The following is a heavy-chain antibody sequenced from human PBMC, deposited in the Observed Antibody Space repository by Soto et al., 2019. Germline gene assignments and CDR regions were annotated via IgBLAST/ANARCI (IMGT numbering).Heavy chain of an antibody. CDR1: GFTFSSYD. CDR2: IGTAGDT. Sequence: EVQLVESGGGLVQSGGSLRLSCAASGFTFSSYDMHWVRQRTGKGLEWVSAIGTAGDTYYPDSVKGRFTASRENAKNLVYLQMNSLRPEDTAVYYGARGPLEAIRFVEWLPDFWGQGTRVTVSS. V-gene: IGHV3-13*04. CDR3: ARGPLEAIRFVEWLPDF. D-gene: IGHD3-3*01. J-gene: IGHJ4*02.